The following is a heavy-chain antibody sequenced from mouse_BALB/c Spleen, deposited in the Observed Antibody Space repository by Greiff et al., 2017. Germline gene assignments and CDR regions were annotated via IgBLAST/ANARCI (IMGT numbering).Heavy chain of an antibody. V-gene: IGHV10-1*02. CDR3: VRHGAMDY. J-gene: IGHJ4*01. Sequence: EVKVVESGGGLVQPKGSLKLSCAASGFTFNTYAMNWVRQAPGKGLEWVARIRSKSNNYATYYAESVKDRFTISRDDSQSMLYLQMNNLKTEDTAMYYCVRHGAMDYWGQGTSVTVSS. CDR1: GFTFNTYA. CDR2: IRSKSNNYAT.